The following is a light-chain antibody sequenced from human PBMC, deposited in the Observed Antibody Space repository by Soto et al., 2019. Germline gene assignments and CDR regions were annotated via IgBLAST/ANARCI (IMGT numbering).Light chain of an antibody. CDR1: SSNIGRNA. CDR2: SHD. V-gene: IGLV1-44*01. J-gene: IGLJ3*02. Sequence: QSVLTQPPSASGTPGPRVTISCSGSSSNIGRNAVNWYQQLPGAAPKLLIYSHDQRPSGVPDRFSGSKSGTSASLAISGLQSEDAADYYCVAWDDSLKGPVFGGGTKLTVL. CDR3: VAWDDSLKGPV.